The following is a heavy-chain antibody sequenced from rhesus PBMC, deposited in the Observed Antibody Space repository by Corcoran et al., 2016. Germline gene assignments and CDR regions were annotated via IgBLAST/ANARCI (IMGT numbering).Heavy chain of an antibody. CDR2: IYGSGGGT. Sequence: QVQLQESGPGLVKPSETLSLTCAVSGGSISDDYYWSWIRQPPGKGLEWIGYIYGSGGGTIHNPSLKNRVTISRDTSKNQFSLKLSSVAAADTAVYYCARGDGSWSAGGLDSWGQGVVVTVSS. J-gene: IGHJ6*01. D-gene: IGHD6-13*01. CDR3: ARGDGSWSAGGLDS. V-gene: IGHV4-106*01. CDR1: GGSISDDYY.